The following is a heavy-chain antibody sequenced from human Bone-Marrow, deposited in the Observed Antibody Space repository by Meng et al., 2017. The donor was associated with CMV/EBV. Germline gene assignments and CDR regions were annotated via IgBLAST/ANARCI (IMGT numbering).Heavy chain of an antibody. CDR1: GCTFISYA. J-gene: IGHJ5*02. D-gene: IGHD2-2*01. CDR3: ARGGWYYRSSNCYFRWFDP. V-gene: IGHV1-18*01. CDR2: ISAYNGKT. Sequence: ASVKVSCKASGCTFISYAINWVRQAPGQGLEWLGWISAYNGKTKYAQKLQGRVTMTTDTSPSTAYMEVRSLRSDDTAAYYCARGGWYYRSSNCYFRWFDPWGQGTLVTVSS.